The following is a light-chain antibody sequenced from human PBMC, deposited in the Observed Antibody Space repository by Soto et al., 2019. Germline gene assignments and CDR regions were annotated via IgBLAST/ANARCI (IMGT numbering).Light chain of an antibody. CDR1: SSDVGSYNL. J-gene: IGLJ1*01. CDR2: EGN. V-gene: IGLV2-23*01. Sequence: QSALTQPASVSGSPGQSITISCTGTSSDVGSYNLVSWYQQHPGKAPKLMIYEGNKRPSGVSTRFSGSKSANTASLTISGLQTETEADYYCCSYAGTNTFVFGTGTKVTVL. CDR3: CSYAGTNTFV.